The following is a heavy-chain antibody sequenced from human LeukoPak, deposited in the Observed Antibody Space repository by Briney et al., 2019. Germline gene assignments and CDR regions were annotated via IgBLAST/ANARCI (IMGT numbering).Heavy chain of an antibody. J-gene: IGHJ3*02. V-gene: IGHV3-49*04. CDR1: GFTFGDYA. D-gene: IGHD6-19*01. Sequence: GGSLRLSCTASGFTFGDYAMSWVRQAPGKGLEWVGFIRSKAYGGTTEYAASVKGRFTISRDDSKSIAYLQMNSLKTEDTAVYYCTRPDTGSGWYVKSDFDIWGQGTMVTVSS. CDR3: TRPDTGSGWYVKSDFDI. CDR2: IRSKAYGGTT.